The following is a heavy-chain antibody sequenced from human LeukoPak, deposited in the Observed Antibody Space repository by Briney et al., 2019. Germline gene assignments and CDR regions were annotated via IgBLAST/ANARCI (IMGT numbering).Heavy chain of an antibody. D-gene: IGHD1-26*01. V-gene: IGHV1-24*01. J-gene: IGHJ4*02. Sequence: ASVKVSCKVSGYTLTELSMHWVRQAPGKGLEWMGGFDPEDGETIYAQKFQGRVTMTEDTSTDTAYMELSSLRSEDTAVYYCATNRRELGPRTLDYWGQGTLVTVSS. CDR2: FDPEDGET. CDR3: ATNRRELGPRTLDY. CDR1: GYTLTELS.